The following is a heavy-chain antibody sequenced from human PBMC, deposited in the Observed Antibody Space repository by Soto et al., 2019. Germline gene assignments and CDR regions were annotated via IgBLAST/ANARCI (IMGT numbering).Heavy chain of an antibody. V-gene: IGHV3-30*18. CDR3: AKPTVPGSNDLEY. D-gene: IGHD6-19*01. Sequence: QVQLVESGGGVVQPGRSLRLSCAASGFIFSTSGMHWVRQVPGKGLEWVAVISYDGRNKYYADSVKGRFTISRDNSKNTLYLQMNSLRAEDTAVYYCAKPTVPGSNDLEYWGQGTLVTVSS. CDR1: GFIFSTSG. J-gene: IGHJ4*02. CDR2: ISYDGRNK.